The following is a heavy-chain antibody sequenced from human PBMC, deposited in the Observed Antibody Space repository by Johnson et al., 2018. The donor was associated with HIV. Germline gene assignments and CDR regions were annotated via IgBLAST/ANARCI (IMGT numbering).Heavy chain of an antibody. Sequence: VQLVESGGGVVQPGRSLRLSCVASRFTFSSYGMHWVRQAPGKGLVWVSGINWNGGSTGYADSVKGRFTISRDNTKNSLYLQMNSLRAEDTALYYCARDGAGYNFWRDYRSDVFDIWGQGTVVTVSS. CDR1: RFTFSSYG. V-gene: IGHV3-20*04. CDR3: ARDGAGYNFWRDYRSDVFDI. D-gene: IGHD3-3*01. J-gene: IGHJ3*02. CDR2: INWNGGST.